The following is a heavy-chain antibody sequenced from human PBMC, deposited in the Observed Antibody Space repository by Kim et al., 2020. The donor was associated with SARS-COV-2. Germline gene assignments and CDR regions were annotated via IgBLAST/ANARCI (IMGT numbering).Heavy chain of an antibody. CDR3: AREIRGYYYDSSGYYYDY. Sequence: SETLSLTCAVYGGSFSGYYWSWIRQPPGKGLEWIGEINHSGSTNYNPSLKSRVTISVDTSKNQFSLKLSSVTAADTAVYYCAREIRGYYYDSSGYYYDYWGQGTLVTVSS. J-gene: IGHJ4*02. D-gene: IGHD3-22*01. V-gene: IGHV4-34*01. CDR2: INHSGST. CDR1: GGSFSGYY.